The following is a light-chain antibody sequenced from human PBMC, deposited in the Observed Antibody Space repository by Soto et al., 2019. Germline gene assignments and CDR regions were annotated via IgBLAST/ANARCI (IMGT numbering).Light chain of an antibody. Sequence: SYELTQPPSVSVSPGQTASISCSGDKLGDKYASWYQQKPGQSPVLVIYQDTKRPSGIPYRFSGSNSGNAATLTISGTQAMDEADYYCQTWDSSTAVFGGGTKVTVL. J-gene: IGLJ3*02. CDR1: KLGDKY. CDR3: QTWDSSTAV. V-gene: IGLV3-1*01. CDR2: QDT.